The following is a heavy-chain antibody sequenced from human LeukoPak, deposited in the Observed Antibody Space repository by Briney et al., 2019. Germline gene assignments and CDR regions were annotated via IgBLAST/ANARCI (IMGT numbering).Heavy chain of an antibody. D-gene: IGHD6-19*01. CDR3: AKDLIAVAGTRRQYFDY. Sequence: GGSLRLSCAASGFTFSSYEMNWVRQAPGKGLEWVSAISGSGGSTYYADSVKGRFTISRDNSKNTLYLQMNSLRAEDTAVYYCAKDLIAVAGTRRQYFDYWGQGTLVTVSS. V-gene: IGHV3-23*01. CDR1: GFTFSSYE. J-gene: IGHJ4*02. CDR2: ISGSGGST.